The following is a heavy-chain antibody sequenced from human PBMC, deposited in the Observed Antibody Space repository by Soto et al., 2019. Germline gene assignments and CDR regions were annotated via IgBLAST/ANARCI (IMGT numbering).Heavy chain of an antibody. J-gene: IGHJ6*02. CDR2: TYYRSKWYN. Sequence: SQTLSLTCAISGDSVSSNSAAWNWIRQSPSRGLEWLGRTYYRSKWYNDYAVSVKSRITISPDTSKNQFSLQLNSVTPEDTAVYYCARETGTTPMDNYYGMDVWGQGTTVTVSS. V-gene: IGHV6-1*01. D-gene: IGHD1-7*01. CDR3: ARETGTTPMDNYYGMDV. CDR1: GDSVSSNSAA.